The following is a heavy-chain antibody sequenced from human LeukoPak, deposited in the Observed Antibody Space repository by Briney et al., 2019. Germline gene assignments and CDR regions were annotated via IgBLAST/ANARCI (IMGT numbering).Heavy chain of an antibody. D-gene: IGHD3/OR15-3a*01. V-gene: IGHV4-39*01. J-gene: IGHJ6*02. Sequence: PSETLSLTCTVSGGSISSGSYFWGWIRQPPGKGLDWIGSIYHSGSTYYNPSLKSRVTISVDTSKNQFSLKLSSVTAADTAVYYCARRVGRGYGMDVWGQGTTITVSS. CDR1: GGSISSGSYF. CDR3: ARRVGRGYGMDV. CDR2: IYHSGST.